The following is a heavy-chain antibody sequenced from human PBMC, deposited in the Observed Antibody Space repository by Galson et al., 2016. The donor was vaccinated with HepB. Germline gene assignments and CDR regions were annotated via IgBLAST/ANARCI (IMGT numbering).Heavy chain of an antibody. CDR2: IYGSGNT. V-gene: IGHV4-61*02. J-gene: IGHJ4*02. D-gene: IGHD6-19*01. CDR3: ARVTVSSGWSIDY. Sequence: TLSLTCTVSGGSINNGNYYWSWIRQPAGKGLEWIGRIYGSGNTNNNPSLKSRVTMPVDTSKNRFSLRLTSVTAADTAVYYCARVTVSSGWSIDYWGQGILVTVSS. CDR1: GGSINNGNYY.